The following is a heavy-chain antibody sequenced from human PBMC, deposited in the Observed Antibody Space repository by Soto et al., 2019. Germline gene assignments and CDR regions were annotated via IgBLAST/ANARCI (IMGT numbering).Heavy chain of an antibody. CDR1: GYTFTGYY. D-gene: IGHD2-2*01. V-gene: IGHV1-2*02. CDR3: AREERYCSSTSCPLGYYYYYYGMDV. J-gene: IGHJ6*02. Sequence: ASVKVSCKASGYTFTGYYMHWVRQAPGQGLEWMGWINPNSGGTNYAQKFQGRVTMTRDTSISTAYMELSRLRSDDTAVYYCAREERYCSSTSCPLGYYYYYYGMDVWGQETTVTVSS. CDR2: INPNSGGT.